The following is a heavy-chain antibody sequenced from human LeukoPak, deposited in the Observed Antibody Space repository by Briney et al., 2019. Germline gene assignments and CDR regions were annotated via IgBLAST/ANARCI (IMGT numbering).Heavy chain of an antibody. J-gene: IGHJ4*02. CDR1: GGSISSGSYY. CDR2: IYYSGST. Sequence: PSETLSLTCTVSGGSISSGSYYWSWIRQHPGKGLGWIGYIYYSGSTYYNPSLKSRVTISVDTSKNQFSLKLSSVTAADTAVYYCARILGSGSYWLDYWGQGTLVTVSS. V-gene: IGHV4-31*03. CDR3: ARILGSGSYWLDY. D-gene: IGHD3-10*01.